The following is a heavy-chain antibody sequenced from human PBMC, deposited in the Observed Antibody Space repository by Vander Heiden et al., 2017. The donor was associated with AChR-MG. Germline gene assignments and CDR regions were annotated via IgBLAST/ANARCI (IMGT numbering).Heavy chain of an antibody. D-gene: IGHD3-10*02. J-gene: IGHJ4*02. V-gene: IGHV1-69*06. CDR2: IIPIFGTA. CDR1: GGTFSSYP. Sequence: QVQLVQSGAEVKKPGSSVKVSCKASGGTFSSYPISWVRQAPGQGLEWMGGIIPIFGTANYAQKFQGRVTITADKSTSTAYMELSSRRSEDTAVYYCTRTDVRGAPGWFDYWGQGTLVTVSS. CDR3: TRTDVRGAPGWFDY.